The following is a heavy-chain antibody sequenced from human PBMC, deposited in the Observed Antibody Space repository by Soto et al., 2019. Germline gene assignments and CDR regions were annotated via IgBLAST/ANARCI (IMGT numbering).Heavy chain of an antibody. J-gene: IGHJ5*02. CDR3: VRIRYQLPSSVLWLDP. Sequence: SETRSLTCAVYGGFHSESYWTWIRQPPGKGLEWIGEINHVGGTNYNPSLKSRVTMSVDTSQYQFSLRLISVTAADTAMYFCVRIRYQLPSSVLWLDPWGQGTPVTVSS. D-gene: IGHD3-16*01. CDR2: INHVGGT. CDR1: GGFHSESY. V-gene: IGHV4-34*01.